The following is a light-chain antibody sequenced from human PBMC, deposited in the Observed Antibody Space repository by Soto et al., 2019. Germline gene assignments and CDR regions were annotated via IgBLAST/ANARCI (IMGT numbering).Light chain of an antibody. Sequence: EIVLTQSPGTLSLSPGERATLSCRASQSVSNNYLAWYQQKPGQAPRLLIYGASGRATGLPDRFSGSGSGIDFILTISRVEPEDFVVYYCQQYGSLPRTFGQGTKVAIK. CDR2: GAS. V-gene: IGKV3-20*01. CDR1: QSVSNNY. CDR3: QQYGSLPRT. J-gene: IGKJ1*01.